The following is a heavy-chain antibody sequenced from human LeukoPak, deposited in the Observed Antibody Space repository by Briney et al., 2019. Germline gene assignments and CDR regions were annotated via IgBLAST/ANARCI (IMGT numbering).Heavy chain of an antibody. CDR2: IIPILGIA. J-gene: IGHJ4*02. Sequence: ASVKVSCKASGYTFTGYYMHWVRQAPGQGLEWMGRIIPILGIANYAQKFQGRVTITADKSTSTAYMELSSLRSEDTAVYYCCRVGATFSDNRYFDYWGQGTLVTVSS. CDR3: CRVGATFSDNRYFDY. CDR1: GYTFTGYY. D-gene: IGHD1-26*01. V-gene: IGHV1-69*02.